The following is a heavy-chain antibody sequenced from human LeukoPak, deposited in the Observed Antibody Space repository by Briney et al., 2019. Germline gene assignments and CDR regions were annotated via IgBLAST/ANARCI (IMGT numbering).Heavy chain of an antibody. V-gene: IGHV3-43*01. CDR3: AASDGEQQLAL. J-gene: IGHJ4*02. CDR2: ISWNGVST. D-gene: IGHD6-13*01. CDR1: GFSFRGYT. Sequence: GGSLRLSCAASGFSFRGYTMHWVRQGPGKSLEWVSLISWNGVSTYYGDSVKGRFTISRDDSKNSLFLQMNSLRSEDSALYYCAASDGEQQLALWGQGTLVTVSS.